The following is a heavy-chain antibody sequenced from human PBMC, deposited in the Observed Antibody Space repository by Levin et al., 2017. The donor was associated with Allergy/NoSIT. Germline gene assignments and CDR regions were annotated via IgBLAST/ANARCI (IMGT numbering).Heavy chain of an antibody. J-gene: IGHJ3*02. Sequence: PGGSLRLSCAASGFTFSSYSMNWVRQAPGKGLEWVSYISSSSSTIYYADSVKGRFTISRDNAKNSLYLQMNSLRAEDTAVYYCARPKRDTAMARAFDIWGQGTMVTVSS. CDR1: GFTFSSYS. V-gene: IGHV3-48*01. D-gene: IGHD5-18*01. CDR3: ARPKRDTAMARAFDI. CDR2: ISSSSSTI.